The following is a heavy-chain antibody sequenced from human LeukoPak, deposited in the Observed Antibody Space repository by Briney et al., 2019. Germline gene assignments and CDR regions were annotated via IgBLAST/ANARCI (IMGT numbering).Heavy chain of an antibody. CDR2: ISAYNGNT. CDR1: GYTFTSYG. Sequence: EASVKVSCKASGYTFTSYGISWVRQAPGQGLEWMGWISAYNGNTNYAQKLQGRVTMTTDTSTSTAYMELRSLRSDDTAVYYCARAPACSSTSCYGAMTFDYWGQGTLVTVSS. V-gene: IGHV1-18*01. J-gene: IGHJ4*02. D-gene: IGHD2-2*01. CDR3: ARAPACSSTSCYGAMTFDY.